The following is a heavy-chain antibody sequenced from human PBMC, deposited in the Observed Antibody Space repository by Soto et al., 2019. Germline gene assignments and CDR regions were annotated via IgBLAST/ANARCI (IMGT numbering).Heavy chain of an antibody. J-gene: IGHJ4*02. CDR2: IKSKTDGGTT. Sequence: GGSLRLSCAASGFTFSIAWMSWVRQAPGKGLEWVARIKSKTDGGTTDHAAPVKGRFTISRDDSKNKVYPQMDSLETEDTSVYYCTTYDYILGSVRYRWAYWGQGALVTVSS. V-gene: IGHV3-15*01. CDR1: GFTFSIAW. D-gene: IGHD3-16*02. CDR3: TTYDYILGSVRYRWAY.